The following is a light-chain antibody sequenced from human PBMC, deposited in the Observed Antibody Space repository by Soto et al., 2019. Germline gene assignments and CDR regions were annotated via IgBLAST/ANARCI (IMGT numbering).Light chain of an antibody. J-gene: IGLJ2*01. CDR1: SSDVGGYNY. CDR2: DVS. Sequence: QSALTQPRSVSGSPGQSVTISCTGTSSDVGGYNYVSWYQQHPGKAHKLMIYDVSKRPSGVPDRFSGSKSGNTASLTISGLQAEDEADYYCFSYAGSYFRVVFGGGTKLTVL. V-gene: IGLV2-11*01. CDR3: FSYAGSYFRVV.